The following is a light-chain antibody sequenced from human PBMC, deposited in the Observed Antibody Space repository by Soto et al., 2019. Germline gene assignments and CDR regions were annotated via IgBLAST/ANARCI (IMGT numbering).Light chain of an antibody. CDR3: CSYAGSYTLI. Sequence: QSALTQPRSVSGSPGQSVTISCTGTSSDVGAYNYVSWYQQHPGKAPKLIIYDVTKWPSGVPDRFSGSKSGNTASLTVSGLQAEDEADYCCCSYAGSYTLIFGGGTKVTVL. J-gene: IGLJ2*01. V-gene: IGLV2-11*01. CDR2: DVT. CDR1: SSDVGAYNY.